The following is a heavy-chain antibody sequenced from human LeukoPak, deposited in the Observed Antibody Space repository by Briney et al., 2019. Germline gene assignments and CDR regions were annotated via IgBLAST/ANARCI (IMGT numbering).Heavy chain of an antibody. CDR1: GYTFTSYD. J-gene: IGHJ3*02. V-gene: IGHV1-8*03. Sequence: ASVKVSCKASGYTFTSYDINWVRQATGQGLEWMGWMNPNSGNTGYAQKFQGRVTITRNTSISTAYMELSSLRSEDTAVYYCARDTTSIAYCGGDCYSDAFDIWGQGTMVTVSS. CDR2: MNPNSGNT. CDR3: ARDTTSIAYCGGDCYSDAFDI. D-gene: IGHD2-21*01.